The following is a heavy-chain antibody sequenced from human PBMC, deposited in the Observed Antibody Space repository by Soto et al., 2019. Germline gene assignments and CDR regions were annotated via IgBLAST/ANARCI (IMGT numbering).Heavy chain of an antibody. CDR1: GFTFSSYS. J-gene: IGHJ5*02. CDR3: ARDRRSTRITFFDAYHRSRFEP. CDR2: ISSSSSYI. V-gene: IGHV3-21*01. Sequence: PGGSLRLSCAASGFTFSSYSMNWVRQAPGKGLEWVSSISSSSSYIYYSDSVNGRFTISRDNAKNSLYLQMNSLRAEDTAVYYCARDRRSTRITFFDAYHRSRFEPRCQGTLVTVSS. D-gene: IGHD3-3*01.